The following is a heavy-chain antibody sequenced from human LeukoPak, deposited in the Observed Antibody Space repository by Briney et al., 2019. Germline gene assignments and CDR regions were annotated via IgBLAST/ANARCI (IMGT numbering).Heavy chain of an antibody. CDR3: TTDLLDY. CDR2: IKSKCDGGTT. V-gene: IGHV3-15*01. CDR1: GFTVSTAGFTFNNAW. Sequence: GGSLRLSCPASGFTVSTAGFTFNNAWMSWVRQAPGKGLEWVGRIKSKCDGGTTDYGAPVKGRFTFSRDDSKNTVYLQMNSLKTEDTAVYYCTTDLLDYWGQGTLVTVSS. J-gene: IGHJ4*02.